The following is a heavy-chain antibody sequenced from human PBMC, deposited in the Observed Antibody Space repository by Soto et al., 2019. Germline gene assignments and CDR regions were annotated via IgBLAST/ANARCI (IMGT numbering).Heavy chain of an antibody. J-gene: IGHJ4*02. CDR2: IYSGGNT. CDR1: GLTVSSNY. D-gene: IGHD6-13*01. CDR3: ARSPRSSWQFHFDY. Sequence: GGSLRLSCAASGLTVSSNYMSWVRQAPGKGLEWVSVIYSGGNTNYADSVKGRFTISRDISKNMLYLQMNSLRAEDTAMYYCARSPRSSWQFHFDYWGQGTLVTVSS. V-gene: IGHV3-66*01.